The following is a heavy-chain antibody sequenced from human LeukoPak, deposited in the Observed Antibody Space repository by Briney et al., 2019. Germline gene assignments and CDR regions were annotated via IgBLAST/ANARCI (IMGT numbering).Heavy chain of an antibody. V-gene: IGHV3-30*02. CDR1: GFTFSSYG. D-gene: IGHD1-26*01. CDR3: ARGGYSGSYLINWFDP. J-gene: IGHJ5*02. Sequence: GGSLRLSCAASGFTFSSYGMHWVRQAPGKGLEWVAFIRYDGSNKYYADSVKGRFTISRDNSKNTLYLQMNSLRAEDTAVYYCARGGYSGSYLINWFDPWGQGTLVTVSS. CDR2: IRYDGSNK.